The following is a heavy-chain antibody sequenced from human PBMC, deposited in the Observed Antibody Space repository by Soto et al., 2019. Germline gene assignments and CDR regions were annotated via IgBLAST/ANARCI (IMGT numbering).Heavy chain of an antibody. CDR1: GFIFSSYW. V-gene: IGHV3-7*01. CDR2: IKQDGSEK. D-gene: IGHD3-9*01. Sequence: TGGSLRLSCAASGFIFSSYWMSWVRQAPGKGLEWVANIKQDGSEKYYVDSVKGRFIISRDNAENSLYLQMNSLRAEDTTIYYLARDGEETGIYLCTWGQRSRFRASS. J-gene: IGHJ5*02. CDR3: ARDGEETGIYLCT.